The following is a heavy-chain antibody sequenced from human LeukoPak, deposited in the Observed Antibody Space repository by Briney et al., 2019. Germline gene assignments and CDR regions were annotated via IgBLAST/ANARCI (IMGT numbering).Heavy chain of an antibody. CDR1: GYTFTSYD. D-gene: IGHD3-3*01. CDR3: ARGVVGTIFGVVISPRYYMDV. V-gene: IGHV1-8*01. J-gene: IGHJ6*03. Sequence: ASVKVSCKASGYTFTSYDINWVRQATGQGLEWMGWMNPNSGNTGYAQKFQGRVTMTRNTSISTAYMELSSLRSEDTAVYYYARGVVGTIFGVVISPRYYMDVWGKGTTVTVSS. CDR2: MNPNSGNT.